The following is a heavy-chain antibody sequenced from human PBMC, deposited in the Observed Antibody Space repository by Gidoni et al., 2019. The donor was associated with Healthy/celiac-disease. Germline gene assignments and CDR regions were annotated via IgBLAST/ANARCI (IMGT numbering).Heavy chain of an antibody. D-gene: IGHD3-22*01. CDR1: GFTFINAW. V-gene: IGHV3-15*01. CDR3: TTVPLFYYEADY. CDR2: IKSKTDGGTT. J-gene: IGHJ4*02. Sequence: EVQLVASWGGLVKPGGSLRLSCAASGFTFINAWMSWCRQAPGKGLEWVGSIKSKTDGGTTEYAAPVKGRFTISRDDSKNTLYLKMNSLKTEDTAVYYCTTVPLFYYEADYWGQGTLVTVSS.